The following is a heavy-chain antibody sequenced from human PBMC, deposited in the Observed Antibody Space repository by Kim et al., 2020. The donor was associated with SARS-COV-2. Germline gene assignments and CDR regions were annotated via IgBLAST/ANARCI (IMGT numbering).Heavy chain of an antibody. CDR1: GPTSRNSA. J-gene: IGHJ2*01. CDR3: ARHLHVATGTFYWYLDL. CDR2: IFGSGSGT. V-gene: IGHV3-23*01. D-gene: IGHD3-3*02. Sequence: GGSLRLSCAASGPTSRNSAMSWVRQAPGKGLEWVAGIFGSGSGTYYADSVRGRFIISRDNSQGTVYLQMDNLRGEDTAVYYCARHLHVATGTFYWYLDLWGRGNLVTVSS.